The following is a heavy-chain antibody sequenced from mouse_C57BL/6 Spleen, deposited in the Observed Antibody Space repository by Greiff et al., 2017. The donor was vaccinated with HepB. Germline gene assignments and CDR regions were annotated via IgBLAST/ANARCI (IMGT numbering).Heavy chain of an antibody. CDR2: IYPGSGGT. CDR1: GYAFTNYL. Sequence: QVQLQQSGAELVRPGTSVKVSCKASGYAFTNYLIEWVKQRPGQGLEWIGVIYPGSGGTNYNEKFKGKATLTADKSSSTAYMQLSSLTSEDSAVYFCARSLIYPWGQGTLVTVSA. D-gene: IGHD2-1*01. V-gene: IGHV1-54*01. J-gene: IGHJ3*01. CDR3: ARSLIYP.